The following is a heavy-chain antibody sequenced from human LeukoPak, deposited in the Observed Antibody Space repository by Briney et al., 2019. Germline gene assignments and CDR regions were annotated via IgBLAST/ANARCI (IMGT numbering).Heavy chain of an antibody. CDR3: ARAVTWIDP. CDR2: IQNDGNDK. Sequence: GGSLRLSCAASGLIFSTYGMHWVRQAPGKGLEWVAFIQNDGNDKYYADSVKGRFTVPRDNSKNTLDLQMNGLRAEDTAVYYCARAVTWIDPWGQGTLATVSS. J-gene: IGHJ5*02. CDR1: GLIFSTYG. V-gene: IGHV3-30*19.